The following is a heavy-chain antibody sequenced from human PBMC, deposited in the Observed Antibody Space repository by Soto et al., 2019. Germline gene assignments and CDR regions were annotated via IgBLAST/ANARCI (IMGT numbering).Heavy chain of an antibody. Sequence: QVQLVQSGAEVKKTGDSVEVSCKASGDTFISYGISWVRQAPGQGLEWMGCISPYNGKTYNAQKLPGRITMTTDTSTTTADTEWRSLGSDDTAVYYCASAGFRTSWLGLVATGAHGVDIDSWGQGTLVTVPS. CDR1: GDTFISYG. J-gene: IGHJ4*02. V-gene: IGHV1-18*01. D-gene: IGHD6-13*01. CDR3: ASAGFRTSWLGLVATGAHGVDIDS. CDR2: ISPYNGKT.